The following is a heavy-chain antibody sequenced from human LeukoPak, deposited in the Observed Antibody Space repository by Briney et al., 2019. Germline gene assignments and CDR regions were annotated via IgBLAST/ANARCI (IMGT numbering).Heavy chain of an antibody. V-gene: IGHV1-46*01. CDR1: GYTFTGYY. CDR3: ARERITGTRRAGSYNWFDP. D-gene: IGHD1-7*01. Sequence: ASVKVSCKASGYTFTGYYMHWVRQAPGQGLEWMGIINPSGGSTSYAQKFQGRVTMTRDTSTSTVYMELSSLRSEDTAVYYCARERITGTRRAGSYNWFDPWGQGTLVTVSS. CDR2: INPSGGST. J-gene: IGHJ5*02.